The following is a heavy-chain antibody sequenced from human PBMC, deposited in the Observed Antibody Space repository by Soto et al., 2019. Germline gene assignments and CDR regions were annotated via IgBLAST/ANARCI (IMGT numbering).Heavy chain of an antibody. V-gene: IGHV4-59*12. CDR1: GGSISSYY. Sequence: SETLSLTCTVSGGSISSYYWSWFRQSPGKRMEWIGYVHHSWGSSYNPSLQSRVAISLDKSKNQFSLKLNSVTAADTAVYYCARVSGSYYYGMDVWGQGTTVTVSS. CDR2: VHHSWGS. CDR3: ARVSGSYYYGMDV. J-gene: IGHJ6*02.